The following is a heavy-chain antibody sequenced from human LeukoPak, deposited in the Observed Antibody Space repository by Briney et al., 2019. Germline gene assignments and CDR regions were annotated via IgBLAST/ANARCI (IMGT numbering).Heavy chain of an antibody. D-gene: IGHD1-1*01. CDR1: GGSVSSYY. V-gene: IGHV4-59*08. CDR2: IYYRGNT. Sequence: SETLSLTCTVSGGSVSSYYWSWIRQPPGKGLEWIGYIYYRGNTIYNPSLKGRVTISVDTSKDQFSLKLNSVTAADTAVYYCARHDDMAAFRNGLDVWGQGTTVTVSS. J-gene: IGHJ6*02. CDR3: ARHDDMAAFRNGLDV.